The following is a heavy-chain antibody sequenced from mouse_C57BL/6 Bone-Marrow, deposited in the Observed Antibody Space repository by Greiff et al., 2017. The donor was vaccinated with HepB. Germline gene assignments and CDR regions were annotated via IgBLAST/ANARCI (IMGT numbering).Heavy chain of an antibody. D-gene: IGHD2-3*01. V-gene: IGHV7-1*01. Sequence: EVMLVESGGGLVQSGRSLRLSCATSGFTFSDFYMEWVRQAPGKGLEWIAASRNKANDYTTEYSASVKGRFIVSRDTSQSILYLQMNALRAEDTAIYYCARDAWDGYYSYAMDYWGQGTSVTVSS. CDR1: GFTFSDFY. J-gene: IGHJ4*01. CDR3: ARDAWDGYYSYAMDY. CDR2: SRNKANDYTT.